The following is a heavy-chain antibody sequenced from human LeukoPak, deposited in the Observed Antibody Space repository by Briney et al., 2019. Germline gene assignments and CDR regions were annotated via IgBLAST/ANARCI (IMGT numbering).Heavy chain of an antibody. CDR3: ARSSEGRYYYDSSGFSYYYYYMDV. D-gene: IGHD3-22*01. J-gene: IGHJ6*03. CDR1: GGSISSYY. Sequence: SETLSLTCTVSGGSISSYYWSWIRQPPGKGLEWIGYIYYSGSTYYNPSLRSRVTISVDTSKKQFSLKLSSVTAADTAVYYCARSSEGRYYYDSSGFSYYYYYMDVWGKGTTVTISS. CDR2: IYYSGST. V-gene: IGHV4-59*01.